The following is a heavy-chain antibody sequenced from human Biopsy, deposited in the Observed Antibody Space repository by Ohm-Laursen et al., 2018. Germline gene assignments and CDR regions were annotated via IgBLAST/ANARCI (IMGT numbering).Heavy chain of an antibody. CDR3: AKDLKWDVSADYFDF. D-gene: IGHD1-26*01. CDR1: GFPFSTYA. CDR2: INGGGDGT. V-gene: IGHV3-23*01. J-gene: IGHJ4*02. Sequence: GSLRLSCSASGFPFSTYAMSWVRQTPGKGLEWVSSINGGGDGTFYADSVKGRFSISRDNSKNTLYLQMKSLRAEDTALYYCAKDLKWDVSADYFDFWGQGTLVTVSP.